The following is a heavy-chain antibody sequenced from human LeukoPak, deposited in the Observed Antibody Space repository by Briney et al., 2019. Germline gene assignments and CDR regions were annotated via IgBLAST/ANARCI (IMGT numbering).Heavy chain of an antibody. D-gene: IGHD6-6*01. CDR2: IWYDGSNK. CDR1: GFTFSSYG. CDR3: AKDGSIAAPYYYYYYMDV. J-gene: IGHJ6*03. Sequence: GGSLRLSCAAAGFTFSSYGMHWVRQAPGKGLEWVAVIWYDGSNKYYADSVKGRFTISRDTSKNTLYLQMNSLRAEDTAVYYCAKDGSIAAPYYYYYYMDVWGKGTTVTVSS. V-gene: IGHV3-33*06.